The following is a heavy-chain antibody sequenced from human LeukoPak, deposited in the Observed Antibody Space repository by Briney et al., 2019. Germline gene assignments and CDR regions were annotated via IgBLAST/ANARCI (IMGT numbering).Heavy chain of an antibody. J-gene: IGHJ4*02. V-gene: IGHV3-72*01. D-gene: IGHD5-24*01. CDR3: ARVGDGYNPYFDY. CDR2: TRNKANSYTT. Sequence: GGSLSLSCVASGFTFSDHSMMWVRQAPGKGLEWVGRTRNKANSYTTEYAASVKGRFTISRDDSKNSLYLQMNSLKTEDTAVYYCARVGDGYNPYFDYWGQGTLVTVSS. CDR1: GFTFSDHS.